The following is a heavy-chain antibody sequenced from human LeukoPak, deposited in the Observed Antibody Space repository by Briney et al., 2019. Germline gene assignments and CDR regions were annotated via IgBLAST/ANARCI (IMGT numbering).Heavy chain of an antibody. Sequence: SETLSLTCAVYGGSFSGYYWTWIRQPPGKGLEWIGSIYYSGSTYYNPSLKSRVTISVDTSKNQFSLKLSSVTAADTAVYYCARAIAAHRFDYWGQGTLVTVSS. J-gene: IGHJ4*02. D-gene: IGHD6-6*01. CDR2: IYYSGST. V-gene: IGHV4-34*01. CDR3: ARAIAAHRFDY. CDR1: GGSFSGYY.